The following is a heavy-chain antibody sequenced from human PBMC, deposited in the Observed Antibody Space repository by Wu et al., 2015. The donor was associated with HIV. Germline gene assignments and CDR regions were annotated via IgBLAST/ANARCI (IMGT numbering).Heavy chain of an antibody. CDR2: TNPSGGNT. Sequence: QVHLEQSGTEVKEPGTSVTLSCKTSGYTFTSYYIHWVRQAPGQGLEWVGMTNPSGGNTRFAQRLWGRPTMTRDTSTGTVYLELSTLRSEDSALYYCARSYCSGDCYADYWGQGTLVTVSS. D-gene: IGHD2-21*02. CDR1: GYTFTSYY. CDR3: ARSYCSGDCYADY. V-gene: IGHV1-46*04. J-gene: IGHJ4*02.